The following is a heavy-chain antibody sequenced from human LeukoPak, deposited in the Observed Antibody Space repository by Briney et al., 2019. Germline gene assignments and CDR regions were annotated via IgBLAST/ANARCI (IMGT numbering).Heavy chain of an antibody. CDR3: AKDPYDYVWGSYNDY. J-gene: IGHJ4*02. CDR2: ISGSGGRT. CDR1: GFTFSSYA. D-gene: IGHD3-16*01. Sequence: GGSLRLSCAASGFTFSSYAMSWVRQAPGKGLEWVSAISGSGGRTYYADSVKGRFTISRDNSKNTLYLQMNSLRAEDTAVYYCAKDPYDYVWGSYNDYWGQGTLVTVSS. V-gene: IGHV3-23*01.